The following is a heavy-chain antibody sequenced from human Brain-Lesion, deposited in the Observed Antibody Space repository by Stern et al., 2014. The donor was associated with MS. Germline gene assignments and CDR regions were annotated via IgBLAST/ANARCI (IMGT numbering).Heavy chain of an antibody. CDR3: AREGETSDFFPFDY. V-gene: IGHV4-61*02. CDR1: GGSMNSRPYY. Sequence: MQLVESGPGLVKPSQTLSLTCTVSGGSMNSRPYYWNWLRQPAGKALAWIGRIYISGSTNYNPSLESRVTISIDTSKNQLSLKLRSVTAADTAVYYCAREGETSDFFPFDYWGQGAQVIVSS. D-gene: IGHD3/OR15-3a*01. CDR2: IYISGST. J-gene: IGHJ4*02.